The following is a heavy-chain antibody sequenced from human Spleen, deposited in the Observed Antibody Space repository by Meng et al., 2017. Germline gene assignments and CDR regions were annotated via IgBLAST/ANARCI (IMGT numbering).Heavy chain of an antibody. V-gene: IGHV1-8*03. CDR3: ARDPGIAAAGTDWFDP. CDR1: GYTFTSYD. Sequence: ASVKVSCKASGYTFTSYDINWVRQATGQGLEWMGWMNPNSGNTGYAQKFQGRVTITADKSTSTAYMELSSLRSEDTAVYYCARDPGIAAAGTDWFDPWGQGTLVTVSS. J-gene: IGHJ5*02. CDR2: MNPNSGNT. D-gene: IGHD6-13*01.